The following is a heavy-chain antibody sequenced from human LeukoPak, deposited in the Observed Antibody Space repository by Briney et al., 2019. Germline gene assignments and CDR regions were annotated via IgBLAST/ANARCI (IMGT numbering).Heavy chain of an antibody. CDR3: ARGRYGDYVGEDGFDI. V-gene: IGHV4-34*01. D-gene: IGHD4-17*01. J-gene: IGHJ3*02. Sequence: PSETLSLTCAVYGGSISSYYWNWLRQPPGKGLEWIGEINHSGSTNYNPSLKSRVTMSVDTSKNQFSLTPRSATAADTAIYYCARGRYGDYVGEDGFDIWGQGTMVTVSS. CDR1: GGSISSYY. CDR2: INHSGST.